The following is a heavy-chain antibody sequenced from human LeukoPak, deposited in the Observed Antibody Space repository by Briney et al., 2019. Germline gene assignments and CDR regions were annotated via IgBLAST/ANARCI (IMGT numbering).Heavy chain of an antibody. Sequence: GGSLRLSCAASGFTFSSYSMNWVRQAPGKGLEWVSSISSSSSYIYYADSVKGRCTISRDNAKNSLYLQMNSLRAEDTAVYYCARVNDYGDYGYWGQGTLVTVSS. D-gene: IGHD4-17*01. CDR1: GFTFSSYS. CDR3: ARVNDYGDYGY. V-gene: IGHV3-21*01. CDR2: ISSSSSYI. J-gene: IGHJ4*02.